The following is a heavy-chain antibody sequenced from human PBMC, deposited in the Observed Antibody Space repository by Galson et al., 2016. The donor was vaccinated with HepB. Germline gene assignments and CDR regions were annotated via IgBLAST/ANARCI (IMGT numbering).Heavy chain of an antibody. CDR3: ARELSKTGYFDL. Sequence: SLRLSCAASGFTFSSYDMYWVRQATGKGLEWVSVFGAAGDTYQADSVKGRFTISRENAKNSLYLQMNSLRAGDTAVYYCARELSKTGYFDLWGRGTLVTVSS. V-gene: IGHV3-13*04. CDR2: FGAAGDT. J-gene: IGHJ2*01. CDR1: GFTFSSYD. D-gene: IGHD5/OR15-5a*01.